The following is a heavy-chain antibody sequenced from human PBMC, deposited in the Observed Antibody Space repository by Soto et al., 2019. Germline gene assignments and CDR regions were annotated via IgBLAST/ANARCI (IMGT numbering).Heavy chain of an antibody. CDR3: ARDPWGSFSYYFDS. D-gene: IGHD7-27*01. V-gene: IGHV3-30-3*01. J-gene: IGHJ4*02. CDR2: ISYDGSNK. CDR1: GFTFSSYA. Sequence: QVQLVESGGGVVQPGRSLRLSCAASGFTFSSYAMHWVRQAPGKGLEWVAVISYDGSNKYYADSVKGRFTISRDNSKNTLYLQMNSLRAEDTAVYYCARDPWGSFSYYFDSWGQGTLVTVSS.